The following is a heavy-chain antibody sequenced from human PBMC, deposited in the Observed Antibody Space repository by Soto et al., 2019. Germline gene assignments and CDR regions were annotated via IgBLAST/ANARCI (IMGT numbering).Heavy chain of an antibody. CDR3: TKSSGGSSSVGMDY. D-gene: IGHD6-6*01. CDR1: GFIFKNYA. Sequence: GGSLRLSCAGSGFIFKNYALNWVRQAPGKGLEWVASITRDGYNKYYADSVKGRLTISRDNSRDTLSLQMTALTIEDSSVYYCTKSSGGSSSVGMDYWGQGTRVTVSS. J-gene: IGHJ4*02. V-gene: IGHV3-30*04. CDR2: ITRDGYNK.